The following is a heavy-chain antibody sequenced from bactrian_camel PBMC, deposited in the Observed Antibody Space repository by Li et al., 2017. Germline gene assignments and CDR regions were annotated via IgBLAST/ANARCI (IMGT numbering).Heavy chain of an antibody. CDR2: IDSAGPG. D-gene: IGHD2*01. J-gene: IGHJ4*01. V-gene: IGHV3S57*01. Sequence: VQLVESGGASVQAGGSLRLACLGSGDNFSVYAMGWCRQAPGKAREGVAAIDSAGPGTYDDSVKGRFTLSRDNDKKTLYLQLSSLKAEDTAMYYCATEGSWLPPSDWGQGTQVTVS. CDR3: ATEGSWLPPSD. CDR1: GDNFSVYA.